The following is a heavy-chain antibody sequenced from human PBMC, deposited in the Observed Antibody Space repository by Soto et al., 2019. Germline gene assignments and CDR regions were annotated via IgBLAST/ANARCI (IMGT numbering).Heavy chain of an antibody. V-gene: IGHV4-4*07. Sequence: GPGPNTPSETLSLTCTVSGASISGFYWSWIRKSAGKGLEWIGRIYATGTTDYNPSLKSRVMMSVDTSKKQFSLKLRSVTAADTAVYYCVRDGTKTLRDWFDPWGQGISVTVSS. CDR3: VRDGTKTLRDWFDP. CDR2: IYATGTT. CDR1: GASISGFY. D-gene: IGHD1-1*01. J-gene: IGHJ5*02.